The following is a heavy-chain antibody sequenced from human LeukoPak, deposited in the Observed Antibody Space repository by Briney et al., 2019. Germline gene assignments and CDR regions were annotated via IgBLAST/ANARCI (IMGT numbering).Heavy chain of an antibody. V-gene: IGHV1-69*13. D-gene: IGHD6-13*01. CDR1: GGTFISYA. Sequence: GASVKVSCKASGGTFISYAISWVRQAPGQGLEWTGGVIPIFGTANYAQKFQGRVTITADESTSTAYMELSSLRSEDTAVYYCASAGYSSSWPENYYYYGMDVWGQGTTVTVSS. CDR2: VIPIFGTA. CDR3: ASAGYSSSWPENYYYYGMDV. J-gene: IGHJ6*02.